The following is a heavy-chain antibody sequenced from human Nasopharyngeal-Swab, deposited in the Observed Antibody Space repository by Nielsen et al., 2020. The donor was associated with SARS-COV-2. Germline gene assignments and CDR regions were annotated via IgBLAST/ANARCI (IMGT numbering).Heavy chain of an antibody. J-gene: IGHJ6*02. CDR3: AKESGSYLYYYYGMDV. Sequence: GGSLRLSCAATGSTFRRCSMCWVRQAPGKGLEWVSAISASGSSTYYADSVKGRFTISRDNSQNTLYLQMSSLRVEDTAVYYCAKESGSYLYYYYGMDVWGQGTTVTVSS. CDR1: GSTFRRCS. CDR2: ISASGSST. D-gene: IGHD1-26*01. V-gene: IGHV3-23*01.